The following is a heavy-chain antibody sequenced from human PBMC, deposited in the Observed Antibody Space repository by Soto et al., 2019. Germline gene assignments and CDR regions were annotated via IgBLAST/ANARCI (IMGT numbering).Heavy chain of an antibody. D-gene: IGHD3-3*01. V-gene: IGHV3-21*01. J-gene: IGHJ6*02. CDR3: ARDLHYDFWSGLSPRSYGMDV. CDR2: ISSSSSYI. Sequence: GGSLRLSCAASGFTFSSYSMNWVRQAPGKGLEWVSSISSSSSYIYYADSVKGRFTISRDNAKNSLYLQMNSLRAEDTAVYYCARDLHYDFWSGLSPRSYGMDVWGQGTTVTSP. CDR1: GFTFSSYS.